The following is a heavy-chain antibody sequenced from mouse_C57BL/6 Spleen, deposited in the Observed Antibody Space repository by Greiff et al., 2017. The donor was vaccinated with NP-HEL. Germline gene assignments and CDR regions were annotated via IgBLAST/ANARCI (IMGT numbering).Heavy chain of an antibody. CDR1: GYTFTDYY. J-gene: IGHJ4*01. D-gene: IGHD2-5*01. CDR3: ARRSNYAAMDY. CDR2: IYPGSGNT. Sequence: QVQLQQSGAELVRPGASVKLSCKASGYTFTDYYINWVKQRPGQGLEWIARIYPGSGNTYYNEKFKGKATLTAEKSSSTAYMQLSSLTSEDSAVYFCARRSNYAAMDYWGQGTSVTVSS. V-gene: IGHV1-76*01.